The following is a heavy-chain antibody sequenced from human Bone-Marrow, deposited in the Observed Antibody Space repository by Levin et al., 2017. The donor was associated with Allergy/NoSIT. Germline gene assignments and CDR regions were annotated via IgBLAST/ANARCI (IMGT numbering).Heavy chain of an antibody. Sequence: GGSLRLSCKGSGSNFASYWIGWVRQMPGKGLEWMGIIYPGDSDTRYSPSFQGQVTISADKSISTAYLQWSSLKASDTGMYYCARPRDNNYYYGMDVWGQGTTVTVSS. D-gene: IGHD1-1*01. J-gene: IGHJ6*02. CDR2: IYPGDSDT. CDR1: GSNFASYW. CDR3: ARPRDNNYYYGMDV. V-gene: IGHV5-51*01.